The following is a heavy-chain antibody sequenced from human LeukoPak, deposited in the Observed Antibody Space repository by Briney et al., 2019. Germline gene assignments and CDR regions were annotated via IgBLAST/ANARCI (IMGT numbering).Heavy chain of an antibody. Sequence: PSETLSLTCAVYGGSFSGYYWSWIRQPPGKGLEWIGYIYYSGSTNYNPSLKSRVTISVDTSKNQFSLKLSSVTAADTAVYYCAREVGGYSGYDSLFPFYYYYYMDVWGKGTTVTVSS. CDR2: IYYSGST. D-gene: IGHD5-12*01. CDR3: AREVGGYSGYDSLFPFYYYYYMDV. V-gene: IGHV4-59*01. CDR1: GGSFSGYY. J-gene: IGHJ6*03.